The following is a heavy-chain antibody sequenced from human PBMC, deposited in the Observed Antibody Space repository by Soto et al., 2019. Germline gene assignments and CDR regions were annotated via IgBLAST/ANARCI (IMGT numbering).Heavy chain of an antibody. CDR1: GFTFSYYG. V-gene: IGHV3-33*01. Sequence: QVQLVESGGGVVQPGRSLRLSCAASGFTFSYYGMHWVRQAPGKGLEWMAVIWYDGGNKYNVDSVKGRFTISRDNSKNTMYLQMNSLRAEDTAVYYCARALQHSGAVGDAACDIWGRGTMVTVSS. CDR3: ARALQHSGAVGDAACDI. CDR2: IWYDGGNK. D-gene: IGHD3-16*01. J-gene: IGHJ3*02.